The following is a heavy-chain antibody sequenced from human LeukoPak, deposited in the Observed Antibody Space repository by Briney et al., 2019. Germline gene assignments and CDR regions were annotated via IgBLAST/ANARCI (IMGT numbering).Heavy chain of an antibody. CDR2: IKEDESEE. J-gene: IGHJ6*04. D-gene: IGHD3-10*02. V-gene: IGHV3-7*01. CDR3: AELGITMIGGV. CDR1: GFTFSNYW. Sequence: GGSLRLSCGASGFTFSNYWMTWVRQAPGKGLEWVANIKEDESEENYADSVKGRFTISRDNAKNSLYLQMNSLRAEDTAVYYCAELGITMIGGVWGKGTTVTISS.